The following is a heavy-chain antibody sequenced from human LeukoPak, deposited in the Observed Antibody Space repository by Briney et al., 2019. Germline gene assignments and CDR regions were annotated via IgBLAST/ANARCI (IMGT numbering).Heavy chain of an antibody. CDR1: GFTFSSYG. V-gene: IGHV3-30*18. D-gene: IGHD1-26*01. J-gene: IGHJ1*01. CDR3: AKDVYSGSYYEYFQH. CDR2: ISYDGSNK. Sequence: GRSLRLSCAASGFTFSSYGMHWVRQAPGKGLEWVAVISYDGSNKYYADSVKGRFTISRDNSKNTLYLQMNSLRAEDTAVYYCAKDVYSGSYYEYFQHWGQGTLVTVSS.